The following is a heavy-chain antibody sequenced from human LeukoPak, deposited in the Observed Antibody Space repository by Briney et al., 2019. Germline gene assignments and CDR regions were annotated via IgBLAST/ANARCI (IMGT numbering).Heavy chain of an antibody. Sequence: SVKVSCKASVGTFSSYAISWVRQAPGQGLEWMGRIIPILGIANYAQKFQGRVTITADKSTSTAYMELSSLRSEDTAVYYCARDFAVAGTGYDYWGQGTLVTVSS. CDR1: VGTFSSYA. CDR2: IIPILGIA. D-gene: IGHD6-19*01. J-gene: IGHJ4*02. CDR3: ARDFAVAGTGYDY. V-gene: IGHV1-69*04.